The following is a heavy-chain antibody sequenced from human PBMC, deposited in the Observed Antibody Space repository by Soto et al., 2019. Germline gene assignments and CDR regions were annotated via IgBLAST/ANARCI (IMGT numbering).Heavy chain of an antibody. CDR3: ARDLAAAGTIIYFQH. D-gene: IGHD6-13*01. CDR2: ISAYNGNT. Sequence: ASVKVSCKASGYTFTSYGISWVRQAPGQGLEWMGWISAYNGNTNYAQRVQGRVTMTTDTSTSTAYMELRSLRSDDTAVYYCARDLAAAGTIIYFQHWGQGTLVTV. J-gene: IGHJ1*01. V-gene: IGHV1-18*01. CDR1: GYTFTSYG.